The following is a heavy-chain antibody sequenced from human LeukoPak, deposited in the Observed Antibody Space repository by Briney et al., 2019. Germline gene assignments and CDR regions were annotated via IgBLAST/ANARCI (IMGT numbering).Heavy chain of an antibody. J-gene: IGHJ4*02. V-gene: IGHV3-21*01. Sequence: GGSLRLSCAASGFTFRSYSMSWVRQAPGKGLEWVSSISSSSSTYIYYADSVKGRFTISRDNAKNSLYLQMNSLRAEDTAVYYCARGGLDTAMVKVWGQGTMVTVSS. CDR2: ISSSSSTYI. CDR3: ARGGLDTAMVKV. CDR1: GFTFRSYS. D-gene: IGHD5-18*01.